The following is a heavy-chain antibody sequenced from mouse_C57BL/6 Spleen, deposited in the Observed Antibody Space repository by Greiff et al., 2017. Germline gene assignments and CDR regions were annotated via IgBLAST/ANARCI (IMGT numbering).Heavy chain of an antibody. J-gene: IGHJ4*01. D-gene: IGHD1-1*01. CDR2: IYPGNGDT. Sequence: QVQLQQSGAELVRPGASVKMSCTASGYTFNSYNMHWVKQTPRQGLEWIGAIYPGNGDTSYNQKFKGKAKLTVAKSSSTAYMQLSSQTSEDSAVYFCARYGSKALYYAMEYWGQGTSVTVSS. CDR3: ARYGSKALYYAMEY. CDR1: GYTFNSYN. V-gene: IGHV1-12*01.